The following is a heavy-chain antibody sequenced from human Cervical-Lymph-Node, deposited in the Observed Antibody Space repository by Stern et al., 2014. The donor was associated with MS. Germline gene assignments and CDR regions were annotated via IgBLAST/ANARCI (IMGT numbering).Heavy chain of an antibody. CDR2: IKRDGSET. CDR3: TRFLQSGWSDPFDS. CDR1: GSTFSTSW. J-gene: IGHJ5*01. V-gene: IGHV3-7*01. D-gene: IGHD6-19*01. Sequence: EVHLVESGGGLVQPGGSQRLSCVASGSTFSTSWMSWVRQAPGKGLEWVANIKRDGSETYYLDSVKGRFTISRDNAKSSLYLEMNSLRAEDTAVYYCTRFLQSGWSDPFDSWGRGTLVTVSS.